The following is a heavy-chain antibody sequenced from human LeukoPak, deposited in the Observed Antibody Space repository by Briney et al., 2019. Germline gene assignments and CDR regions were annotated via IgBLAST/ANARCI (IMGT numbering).Heavy chain of an antibody. D-gene: IGHD4-23*01. CDR2: ISSSSSYI. CDR1: AFTFNNYW. CDR3: ARLRGKYWFDP. V-gene: IGHV3-21*01. Sequence: GGSLRLSCAASAFTFNNYWMGWVRQAPGKGLEWVSSISSSSSYIYYADSVKGRFTISRDNAKNSLYLQMNSLRADDTAVYYCARLRGKYWFDPWGQGTLVTVSS. J-gene: IGHJ5*02.